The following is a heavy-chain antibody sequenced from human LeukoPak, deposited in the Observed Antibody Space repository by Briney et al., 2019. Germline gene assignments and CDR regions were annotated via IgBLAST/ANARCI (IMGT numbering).Heavy chain of an antibody. CDR2: ISSSGSTI. Sequence: GGSLRLSCAASGFPFSDYYMSWIRQAPGKGLEGVSYISSSGSTIYYADSVKGRFTISRDNAKNSLYLQMNSLRAEDTAMYYCARARAGVYMDVWGKGTTVTVSS. CDR1: GFPFSDYY. V-gene: IGHV3-11*04. CDR3: ARARAGVYMDV. J-gene: IGHJ6*03. D-gene: IGHD2-8*01.